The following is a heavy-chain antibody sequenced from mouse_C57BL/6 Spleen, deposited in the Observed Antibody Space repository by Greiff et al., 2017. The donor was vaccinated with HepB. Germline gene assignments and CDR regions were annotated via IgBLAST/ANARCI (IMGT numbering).Heavy chain of an antibody. V-gene: IGHV5-9*01. Sequence: EVKLVESGGGLVKPGGSLKLSCAASGFTFSSYTMSWVRQTPEKRLEWVATISGGGGNTYYPDSVKGRFTISRDNAKNTLYLQMSSLRSEDTALYYCARRDWDWFAYWGQGTLVTVSA. CDR3: ARRDWDWFAY. CDR1: GFTFSSYT. CDR2: ISGGGGNT. J-gene: IGHJ3*01. D-gene: IGHD4-1*01.